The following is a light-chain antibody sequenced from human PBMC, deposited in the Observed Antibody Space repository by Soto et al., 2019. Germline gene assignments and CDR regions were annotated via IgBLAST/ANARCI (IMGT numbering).Light chain of an antibody. J-gene: IGKJ2*01. CDR1: QSISNW. Sequence: DIQMTQSPSILSASVGDRVTITCRASQSISNWLAWYQQKPGKAPKFLIYDASNLESGVPSRFSGSGSGTDFTLTISSLQPDDFATYYCQQYSSDPYTFGQGSKLEIK. V-gene: IGKV1-5*01. CDR3: QQYSSDPYT. CDR2: DAS.